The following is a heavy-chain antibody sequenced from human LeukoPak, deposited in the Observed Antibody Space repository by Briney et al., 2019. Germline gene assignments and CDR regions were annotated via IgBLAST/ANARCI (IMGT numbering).Heavy chain of an antibody. D-gene: IGHD6-19*01. CDR3: ARVPKNSSGWYP. J-gene: IGHJ5*02. CDR1: GYIFTGYY. CDR2: INPNSGGT. V-gene: IGHV1-2*02. Sequence: ASVKVSCKASGYIFTGYYMHWVRQAPGQGLEWMGGINPNSGGTNYAQKFQGRVTMTRDTSISTAYTELSRLRSDDTAVYYCARVPKNSSGWYPWGQGTLVTVAS.